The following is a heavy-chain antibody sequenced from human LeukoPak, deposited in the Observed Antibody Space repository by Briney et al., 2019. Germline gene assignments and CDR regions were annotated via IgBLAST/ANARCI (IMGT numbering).Heavy chain of an antibody. J-gene: IGHJ3*02. V-gene: IGHV4-38-2*01. Sequence: SETLSLTCAVSGYSISSGYYWGWIRQPPGKGLERIGSIYHSGSTYYNPSLKSRVTISVDASKNQFSLKLSSVTAADTAVYYCARSTPRDAFDIWGQGTMVTVSS. CDR3: ARSTPRDAFDI. CDR1: GYSISSGYY. D-gene: IGHD2-2*01. CDR2: IYHSGST.